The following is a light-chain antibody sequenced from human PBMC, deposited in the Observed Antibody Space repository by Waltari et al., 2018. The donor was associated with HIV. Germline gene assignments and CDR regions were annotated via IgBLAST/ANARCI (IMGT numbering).Light chain of an antibody. V-gene: IGLV2-14*01. CDR3: SSFTGSNTYV. Sequence: QSALTQPASVSGSLGQSITISCTGTSSDVGAYNFVSWYQQRPGKVPKLLIYEVNRRPSGIDNRFSGSKSGNTASLTISGLQVEDEADYYCSSFTGSNTYVFGSGTKVTVL. CDR1: SSDVGAYNF. CDR2: EVN. J-gene: IGLJ1*01.